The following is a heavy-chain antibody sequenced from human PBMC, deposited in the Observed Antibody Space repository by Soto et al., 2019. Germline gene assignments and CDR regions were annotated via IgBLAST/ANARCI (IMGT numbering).Heavy chain of an antibody. CDR2: IYHSAIT. V-gene: IGHV4-31*03. CDR1: GGSINSGGNF. CDR3: ASLHNSSPGWFDP. D-gene: IGHD1-20*01. Sequence: SETLSLTCSVSGGSINSGGNFWSWIRQHPGHALECIGYIYHSAITYYTPSLKSRVTISGDTTNTEFSLQLRSVTAADPAVYLCASLHNSSPGWFDPWGQGTLVTVSS. J-gene: IGHJ5*02.